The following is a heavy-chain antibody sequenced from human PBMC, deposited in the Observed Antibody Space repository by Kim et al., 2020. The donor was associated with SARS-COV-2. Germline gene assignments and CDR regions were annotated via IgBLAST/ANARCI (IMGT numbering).Heavy chain of an antibody. D-gene: IGHD3-10*01. CDR2: T. CDR3: ARAGYYRFDY. Sequence: TNYGASVEVRFTISRDNAKNTLYLRLNSLRAEDTAVYYCARAGYYRFDYWGQGTLVTVSS. V-gene: IGHV3-11*06. J-gene: IGHJ4*02.